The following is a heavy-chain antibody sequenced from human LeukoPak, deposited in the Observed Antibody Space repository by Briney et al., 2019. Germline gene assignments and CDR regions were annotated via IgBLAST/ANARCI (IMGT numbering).Heavy chain of an antibody. J-gene: IGHJ3*02. Sequence: PGGSLRLSCAASGFTFSDYWMGWVRQAPGKGLESVANINQDGSETHYVDSVKGRFTISRDNAKNSLYLQMNSLRAEDTAVYYCARELNAFDIWGQGTMVIVSS. V-gene: IGHV3-7*01. CDR1: GFTFSDYW. CDR2: INQDGSET. CDR3: ARELNAFDI.